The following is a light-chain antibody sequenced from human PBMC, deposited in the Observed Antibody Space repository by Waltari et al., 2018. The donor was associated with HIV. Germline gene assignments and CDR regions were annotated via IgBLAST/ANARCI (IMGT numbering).Light chain of an antibody. Sequence: QSALTQPASVSGSPGQSITISCTGTSSDVGSYNLVSCYQHHPCKAPKLMIYEVTKRPSGISDRFSGSKSGNTASLTISGLQAEDEADYYCCSYARSSTFYVFGTGTKVTVL. J-gene: IGLJ1*01. CDR2: EVT. CDR1: SSDVGSYNL. V-gene: IGLV2-23*02. CDR3: CSYARSSTFYV.